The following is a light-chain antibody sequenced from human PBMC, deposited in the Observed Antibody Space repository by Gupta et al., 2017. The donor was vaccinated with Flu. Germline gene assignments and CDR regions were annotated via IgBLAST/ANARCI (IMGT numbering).Light chain of an antibody. V-gene: IGKV3-15*01. Sequence: EIVMTQSPATLSVSPGEEATLSCRASQAVSSNLAWYQHKPGQAPRLLIYDASTRATGVPARFSGSGSGTEFTLTISSLQSEDFAVYYCQQYNDWRTFGQGTRVEI. CDR1: QAVSSN. CDR3: QQYNDWRT. CDR2: DAS. J-gene: IGKJ1*01.